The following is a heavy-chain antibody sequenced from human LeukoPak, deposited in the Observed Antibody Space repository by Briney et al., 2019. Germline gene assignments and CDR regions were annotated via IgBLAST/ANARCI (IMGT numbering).Heavy chain of an antibody. CDR2: IRSGYT. Sequence: PSETLSLTCAVHGVSVGGYYWSWIRQSPGKGLEWTGEIRSGYTNYNPSLKTRVTISADTSENQLSLRLTSVTAADTAVYYCARMRCGHTDNRCYNYWGQGTLVTVSS. V-gene: IGHV4-34*01. J-gene: IGHJ4*02. CDR1: GVSVGGYY. D-gene: IGHD2-2*02. CDR3: ARMRCGHTDNRCYNY.